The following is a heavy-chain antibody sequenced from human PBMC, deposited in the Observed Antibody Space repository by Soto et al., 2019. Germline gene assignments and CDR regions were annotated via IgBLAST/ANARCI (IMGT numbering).Heavy chain of an antibody. J-gene: IGHJ4*02. CDR1: GFTFSSYA. D-gene: IGHD5-18*01. CDR2: ISGGGDGT. CDR3: AGPGYSSQDY. Sequence: GGSLRLSCAASGFTFSSYALSWVRQAPGKGLEWVSAISGGGDGTDYADSVKGRFTVSRDNSKNTLYLQMNSLRAEDTAVYYCAGPGYSSQDYWGQANLVNVSS. V-gene: IGHV3-23*01.